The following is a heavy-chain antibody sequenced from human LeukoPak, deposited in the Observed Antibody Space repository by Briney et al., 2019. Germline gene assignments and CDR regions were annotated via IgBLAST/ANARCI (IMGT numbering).Heavy chain of an antibody. CDR2: IWYDGSNK. D-gene: IGHD3-16*01. Sequence: GGSLRLSCAASGFTFSSYGMHWVRQAPGKGLEWVAVIWYDGSNKYYADSVKGRFTISRDNSKNTLYLQMNSLRAEDTAVHYCARERGRTSVYDYWGQGTLVTVSS. J-gene: IGHJ4*02. V-gene: IGHV3-33*01. CDR1: GFTFSSYG. CDR3: ARERGRTSVYDY.